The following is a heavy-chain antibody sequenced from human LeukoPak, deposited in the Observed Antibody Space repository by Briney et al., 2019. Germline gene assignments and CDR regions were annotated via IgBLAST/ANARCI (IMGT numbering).Heavy chain of an antibody. D-gene: IGHD2-15*01. Sequence: SQTLSLTCAISGDSVSRNSGAWNWIRQSPSRGLEWLGRTYYRSKWYNDYAESVESRITINPDTSKNQFSLQLNSVTPEDTAVYYCARGTGGSAGTFDYWGQGTLVTVSS. J-gene: IGHJ4*02. CDR2: TYYRSKWYN. V-gene: IGHV6-1*01. CDR1: GDSVSRNSGA. CDR3: ARGTGGSAGTFDY.